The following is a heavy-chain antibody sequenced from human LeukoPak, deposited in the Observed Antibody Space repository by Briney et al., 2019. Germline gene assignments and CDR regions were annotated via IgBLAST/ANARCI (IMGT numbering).Heavy chain of an antibody. V-gene: IGHV3-48*03. D-gene: IGHD5-24*01. J-gene: IGHJ3*02. CDR3: ARRDGYAFDI. CDR2: ISSSGSTI. Sequence: PGGSLRLSCAASGFTFSSYEMNWVRKAPGKGLEWVSYISSSGSTIYYADSVKGRFTISRDNAKNSLYLQMNSLRAEDTAVYYCARRDGYAFDIWGQGTMVTVSS. CDR1: GFTFSSYE.